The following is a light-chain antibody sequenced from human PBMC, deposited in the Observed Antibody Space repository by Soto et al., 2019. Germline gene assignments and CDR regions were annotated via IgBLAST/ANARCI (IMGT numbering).Light chain of an antibody. CDR2: EVS. CDR1: SSDVGSYNL. CDR3: CSYAGSSTLYV. J-gene: IGLJ1*01. Sequence: SALTQPASVSGSPGQSITISCTGTSSDVGSYNLVSWYQQHPGKAPKLMIYEVSKRPSGVSNRFSGSKSGNTASLTISGLQAEDEADYYCCSYAGSSTLYVFGTGTTVT. V-gene: IGLV2-23*02.